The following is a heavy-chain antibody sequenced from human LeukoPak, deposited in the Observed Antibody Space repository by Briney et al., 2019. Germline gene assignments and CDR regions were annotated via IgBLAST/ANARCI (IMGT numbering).Heavy chain of an antibody. CDR3: AREKALIDHYDFTGYDWEY. D-gene: IGHD3-22*01. V-gene: IGHV4-38-2*02. CDR1: GYSISTLAN. Sequence: SETLSLTCTVSGYSISTLANWAWIRQSPGKGLEWVASIYHGGTTYYNPSLRGRVTISMDTSKNQISLKLTSVTAADTAVYYCAREKALIDHYDFTGYDWEYWGQGSLVIVSS. CDR2: IYHGGTT. J-gene: IGHJ4*02.